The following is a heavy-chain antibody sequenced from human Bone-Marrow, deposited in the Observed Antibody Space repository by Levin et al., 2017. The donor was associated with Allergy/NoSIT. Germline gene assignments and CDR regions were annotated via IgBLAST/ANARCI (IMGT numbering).Heavy chain of an antibody. CDR3: ASRTYYDSSGYYGY. CDR2: IIPILGIA. J-gene: IGHJ4*02. D-gene: IGHD3-22*01. CDR1: GGTFSSYT. Sequence: KISCKASGGTFSSYTISWVRQAPGQGLEWMGRIIPILGIANYAQKFQGRVTITADKSTSTAYMELSSRRSEDTAVYYCASRTYYDSSGYYGYWGQGTLVTVSS. V-gene: IGHV1-69*02.